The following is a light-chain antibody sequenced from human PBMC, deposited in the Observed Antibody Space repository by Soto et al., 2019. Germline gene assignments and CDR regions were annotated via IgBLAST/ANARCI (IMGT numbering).Light chain of an antibody. CDR3: SAGDETLNARV. Sequence: QSVLTQPASASGTPGQWVTISCAGGNSNVGGNPVHWYRQLQGTAPKLLMYSNNQRPSGVPSRFSGSTSSTTASLATIWLQSADEADYYCSAGDETLNARVFGGGTKLTVL. CDR2: SNN. V-gene: IGLV1-44*01. J-gene: IGLJ2*01. CDR1: NSNVGGNP.